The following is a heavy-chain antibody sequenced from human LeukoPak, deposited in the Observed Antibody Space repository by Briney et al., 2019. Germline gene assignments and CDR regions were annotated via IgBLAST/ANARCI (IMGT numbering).Heavy chain of an antibody. D-gene: IGHD2-21*01. CDR1: GFTFSNAW. CDR2: IKSKTDGGTT. J-gene: IGHJ5*02. V-gene: IGHV3-15*01. Sequence: GGSLSLSCTASGFTFSNAWMSWVRQAPGKGLEWVGRIKSKTDGGTTDYGAAVKGRFTISRDDSKSIAYLQMDSLRAEGTAVYYCARGLGRPSWFDPWGQGTLVTVSS. CDR3: ARGLGRPSWFDP.